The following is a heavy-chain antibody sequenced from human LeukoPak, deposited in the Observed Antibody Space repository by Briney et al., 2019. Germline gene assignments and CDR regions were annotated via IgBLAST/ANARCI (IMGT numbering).Heavy chain of an antibody. Sequence: GGSLRLSCAASGFTFSSYGMHWVRQAPGKGLEWVAVISYDGSNKYSADSVKGRFTISRDNSKNTLYLQMNSLRAEDTAVYYCAKEDLYYCGGDCPAPFDYWGQGTLVTVSS. J-gene: IGHJ4*02. CDR1: GFTFSSYG. CDR3: AKEDLYYCGGDCPAPFDY. CDR2: ISYDGSNK. D-gene: IGHD2-21*02. V-gene: IGHV3-30*18.